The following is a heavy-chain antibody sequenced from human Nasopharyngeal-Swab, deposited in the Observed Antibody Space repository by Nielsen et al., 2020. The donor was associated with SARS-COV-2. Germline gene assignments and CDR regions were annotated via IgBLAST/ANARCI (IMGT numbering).Heavy chain of an antibody. D-gene: IGHD3-10*01. CDR3: ARGGAGSLYWYFDL. J-gene: IGHJ2*01. Sequence: GESLKISCAASGFTFSSYSMNWVRQAPGKGLEWVSSISSSSSYIYFADSVKGRFTISRDNAKNSLYLQMNSLRAEDTAVYYCARGGAGSLYWYFDLWGRGTLVTVSS. V-gene: IGHV3-21*04. CDR1: GFTFSSYS. CDR2: ISSSSSYI.